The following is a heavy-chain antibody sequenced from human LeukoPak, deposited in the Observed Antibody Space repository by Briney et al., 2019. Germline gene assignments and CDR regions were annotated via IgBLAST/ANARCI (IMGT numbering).Heavy chain of an antibody. D-gene: IGHD3-10*01. J-gene: IGHJ6*03. CDR2: ISSSSSTI. CDR3: ARVGVVRGVIYYYYYYMDV. CDR1: GFTFSDYY. Sequence: GGSLRLSCAASGFTFSDYYMSWIRQAPGKGLEWVSYISSSSSTIYYADSVKGRFTISRDNARNSLYLQMNSLRAEDTAVYYCARVGVVRGVIYYYYYYMDVWGKGTTVTVSS. V-gene: IGHV3-11*04.